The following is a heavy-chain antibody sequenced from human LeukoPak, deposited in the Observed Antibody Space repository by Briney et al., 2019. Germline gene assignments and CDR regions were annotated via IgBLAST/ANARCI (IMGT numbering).Heavy chain of an antibody. D-gene: IGHD6-19*01. V-gene: IGHV4-34*01. J-gene: IGHJ4*02. CDR2: INHSGST. CDR3: ARSGWYSFDY. Sequence: SETLSFTCAVYGGSFSGYYWTWIRQPPGKGLEWIGEINHSGSTNYNPSLKSRVTTSVDTSKNQFSLNLNSVTAADTAVYYCARSGWYSFDYWGQGTLATVSS. CDR1: GGSFSGYY.